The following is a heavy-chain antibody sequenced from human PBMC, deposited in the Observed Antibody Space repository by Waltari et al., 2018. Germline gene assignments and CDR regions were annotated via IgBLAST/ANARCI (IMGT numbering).Heavy chain of an antibody. CDR2: INTDTGNP. J-gene: IGHJ6*02. V-gene: IGHV7-4-1*02. CDR1: GYTFTSYA. Sequence: QVQLVQSGSELKKPGASVKVSGKASGYTFTSYAMNWVRQAPGQGLEWLGWINTDTGNPTYAQGFTGRFVFSLDTSVSTAYLQISSLKAEDTAVYYCARALGGLWSGYYLNYYYYGMDVWGQGTTVTVSS. CDR3: ARALGGLWSGYYLNYYYYGMDV. D-gene: IGHD3-3*01.